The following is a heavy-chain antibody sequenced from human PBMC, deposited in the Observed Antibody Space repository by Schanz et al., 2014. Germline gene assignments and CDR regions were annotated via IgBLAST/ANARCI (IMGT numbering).Heavy chain of an antibody. CDR1: GFTFFGSF. Sequence: EVQLLESGGGLVQPGGSLRLSCVASGFTFFGSFAMSWVRQAPGKGLEWVGRIKSKVDGGTTDNAAPVQGRFTISRDDSKNTLHLQMNSLKTEDTAVYYCSTDLTAVDYDAIGLWGQGTMVTVSS. V-gene: IGHV3-15*01. CDR3: STDLTAVDYDAIGL. CDR2: IKSKVDGGTT. D-gene: IGHD4-17*01. J-gene: IGHJ3*01.